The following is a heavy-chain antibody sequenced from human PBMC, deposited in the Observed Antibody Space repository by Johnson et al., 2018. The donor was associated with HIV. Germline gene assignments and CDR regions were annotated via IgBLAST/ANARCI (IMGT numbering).Heavy chain of an antibody. J-gene: IGHJ3*01. Sequence: VQLVESGGGFVQPGGSLRLSCAASGFTFSSYWMHWVRQAPGKGLVWVSRINSDGSNTKYADSVKGRFTISRDNAKNTLYLQMNSLRAEDTAVYYCAREGTYYYDNSGYNDAFDVWGQGTMVTVSS. D-gene: IGHD3-22*01. CDR3: AREGTYYYDNSGYNDAFDV. CDR2: INSDGSNT. CDR1: GFTFSSYW. V-gene: IGHV3-74*03.